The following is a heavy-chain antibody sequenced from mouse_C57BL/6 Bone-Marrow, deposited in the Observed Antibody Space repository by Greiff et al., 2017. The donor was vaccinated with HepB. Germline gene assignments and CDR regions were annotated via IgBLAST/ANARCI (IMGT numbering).Heavy chain of an antibody. CDR2: IYPGSGNT. CDR3: ASREGQATAMCD. CDR1: GYTFTSYW. Sequence: QVQLQQPGAELVKPGASVKMSCKASGYTFTSYWITWVKQRPGQGLEWIGDIYPGSGNTNYNEKFKSKATLTVDTSSSTAYMQLSSLTSEDSAVYYCASREGQATAMCDWGKGTAVTVAS. D-gene: IGHD3-2*02. V-gene: IGHV1-55*01. J-gene: IGHJ4*01.